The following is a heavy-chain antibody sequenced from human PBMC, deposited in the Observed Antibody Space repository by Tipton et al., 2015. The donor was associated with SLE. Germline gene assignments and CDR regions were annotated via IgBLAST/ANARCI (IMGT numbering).Heavy chain of an antibody. Sequence: QSGAEVKKPGASVKVSCKASGYTFTGYYMHWVRQAPGQGLEWMGWINPNSGGTNYAQKFQGRLTMTRDTSISTAYMELSRLGSDDTAVYYCGRAYDSSGCDSDYLDCGGRGTRVTVSS. CDR2: INPNSGGT. CDR1: GYTFTGYY. J-gene: IGHJ4*02. D-gene: IGHD3-22*01. CDR3: GRAYDSSGCDSDYLDC. V-gene: IGHV1-2*02.